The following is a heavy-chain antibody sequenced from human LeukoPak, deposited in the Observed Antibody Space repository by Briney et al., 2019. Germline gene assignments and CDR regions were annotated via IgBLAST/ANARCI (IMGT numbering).Heavy chain of an antibody. J-gene: IGHJ6*03. CDR2: INPNSGGT. CDR1: GYTFTGYY. D-gene: IGHD6-19*01. CDR3: ARDVAVARGYYYYYMDV. V-gene: IGHV1-2*02. Sequence: ASVKVPCKASGYTFTGYYMHWVRQAPGQGLEGMGWINPNSGGTNYAQKFQGRVTMTRDTSISTAYMELSRLRSDDTAVYYCARDVAVARGYYYYYMDVWGKGTTVTISS.